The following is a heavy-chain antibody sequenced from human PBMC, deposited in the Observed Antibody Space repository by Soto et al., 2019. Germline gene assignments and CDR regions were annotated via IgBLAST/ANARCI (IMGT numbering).Heavy chain of an antibody. CDR3: AREGAASYSYYYGTDV. J-gene: IGHJ6*02. CDR2: TYHSGSP. D-gene: IGHD3-16*01. Sequence: SETLSLTCTVSGGSIRSGDSYWSWIRQSPGKGLEWIGYTYHSGSPYYNPSLESRVTISVDTSKNQFSLKLNSVTAADTAVYYCAREGAASYSYYYGTDVWGQGTTVTVSS. CDR1: GGSIRSGDSY. V-gene: IGHV4-30-4*01.